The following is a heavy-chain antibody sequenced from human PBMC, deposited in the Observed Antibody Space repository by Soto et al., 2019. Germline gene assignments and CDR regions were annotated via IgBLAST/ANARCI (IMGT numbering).Heavy chain of an antibody. CDR3: ARVGSYSDGSSYPY. Sequence: ASVKVSCKASGYTFTGHDLHWVRQAPGQGLEWMGWIKGNGGATKYARKFQGRVTMTRDTSTTTAYLELNSLRSDDTAVYFCARVGSYSDGSSYPYWGQGTLVTVSS. CDR2: IKGNGGAT. D-gene: IGHD6-6*01. V-gene: IGHV1-2*02. CDR1: GYTFTGHD. J-gene: IGHJ4*02.